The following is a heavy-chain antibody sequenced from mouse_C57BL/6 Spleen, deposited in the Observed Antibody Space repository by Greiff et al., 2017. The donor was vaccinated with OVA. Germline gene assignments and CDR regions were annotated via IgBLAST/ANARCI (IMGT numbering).Heavy chain of an antibody. CDR2: IYPSDSET. CDR1: GYTFTSYW. Sequence: QVQLKQPGAELVRPGSSVKLSCKASGYTFTSYWMDWVKQRPGQGLEWIGNIYPSDSETHYNQKFKDKATLTVDKSSSTAYMQLSSLTSEDSAVYYCARAYGSSWGYFDVWGTGTTVTVSS. CDR3: ARAYGSSWGYFDV. D-gene: IGHD1-1*01. V-gene: IGHV1-61*01. J-gene: IGHJ1*03.